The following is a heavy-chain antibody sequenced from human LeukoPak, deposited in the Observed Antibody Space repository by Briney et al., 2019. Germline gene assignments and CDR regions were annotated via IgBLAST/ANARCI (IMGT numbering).Heavy chain of an antibody. CDR2: IIPIFGTA. CDR3: ASRPGSGSYYIDWFDT. V-gene: IGHV1-69*01. J-gene: IGHJ5*02. D-gene: IGHD3-10*01. CDR1: GGTFSSYA. Sequence: WVKVSCKASGGTFSSYAISWVRQAPGQGLEWMGGIIPIFGTANYAQKFQGRVTSTADESTSTAYMELSSLRSEGSAVYDCASRPGSGSYYIDWFDTWGQGTLDTVSS.